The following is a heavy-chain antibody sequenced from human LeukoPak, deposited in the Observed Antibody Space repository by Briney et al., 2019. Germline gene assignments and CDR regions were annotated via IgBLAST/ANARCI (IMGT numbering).Heavy chain of an antibody. CDR1: GYSFDTYW. V-gene: IGHV5-51*01. CDR3: ARQAATAYDYFDF. CDR2: IYPGDSDT. J-gene: IGHJ4*01. Sequence: GASLKISCKGLGYSFDTYWIGWVRKMPGKGLEWMGIIYPGDSDTRYSPSFQGQVTISADKSISTAYLQWSSLQASDTAMYYCARQAATAYDYFDFWGQGTLVTVSS. D-gene: IGHD1-1*01.